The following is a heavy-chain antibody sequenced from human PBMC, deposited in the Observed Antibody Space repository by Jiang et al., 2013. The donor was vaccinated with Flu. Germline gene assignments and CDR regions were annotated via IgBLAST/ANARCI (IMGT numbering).Heavy chain of an antibody. Sequence: VQLLESGGGVVQPGRSLRLSCAASGFTFSSYGMHWVRQAPGKGLEWVAVIWYDGSNKYYADSVKGRFTISRDNSKNTLYLQMNSLRAEDTAVYYCAREYYYGSGSLGAFDIWGQGTMVTVSS. CDR2: IWYDGSNK. CDR3: AREYYYGSGSLGAFDI. D-gene: IGHD3-10*01. CDR1: GFTFSSYG. V-gene: IGHV3-33*01. J-gene: IGHJ3*02.